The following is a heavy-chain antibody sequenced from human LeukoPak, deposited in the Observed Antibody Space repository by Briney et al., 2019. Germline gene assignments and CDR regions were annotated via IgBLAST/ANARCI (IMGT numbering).Heavy chain of an antibody. J-gene: IGHJ4*02. V-gene: IGHV4-34*01. CDR2: INHSGST. CDR3: ARHVVAKRFIVVVPASHFDY. Sequence: PSETLSLTCAVYGGSFSGYYWSWIRQPPGKGLEWIGEINHSGSTNYNPSLKSRVTISVDTSKNQFSLKLSSVTAADTAVYYCARHVVAKRFIVVVPASHFDYWGQGTLVTVSS. CDR1: GGSFSGYY. D-gene: IGHD2-2*01.